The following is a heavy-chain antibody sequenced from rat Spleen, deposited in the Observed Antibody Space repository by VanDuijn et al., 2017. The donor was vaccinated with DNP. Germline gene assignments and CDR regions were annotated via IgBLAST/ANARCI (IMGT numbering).Heavy chain of an antibody. CDR2: IISDGSRT. V-gene: IGHV5S10*01. CDR3: TRGRDYFDY. J-gene: IGHJ2*01. Sequence: EVQLVESGGGLVQPGRSLRLSCAASGFSISNYNMAWVRQAPKKGPAWVATIISDGSRTYYRDSVKGRFTISRDDAENTLYLQMSSLRSEDTATYFCTRGRDYFDYWGQGVMVTVSS. CDR1: GFSISNYN.